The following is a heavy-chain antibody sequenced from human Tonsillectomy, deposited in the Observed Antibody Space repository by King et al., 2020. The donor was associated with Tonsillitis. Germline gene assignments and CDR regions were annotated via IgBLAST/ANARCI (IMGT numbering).Heavy chain of an antibody. V-gene: IGHV1-8*01. D-gene: IGHD3-10*02. CDR2: MNPNSGNT. CDR1: GYTFTTYD. J-gene: IGHJ5*02. CDR3: ARGRSVYVRLLSYCFHP. Sequence: VQLVESGAEVKKPGASVKVSCKASGYTFTTYDINWVRQATGQGLEWMGWMNPNSGNTGYAQQFQGRVTMTRNTSISTAYMELSSLRSEDTAVYYCARGRSVYVRLLSYCFHPWAPATLVPVSS.